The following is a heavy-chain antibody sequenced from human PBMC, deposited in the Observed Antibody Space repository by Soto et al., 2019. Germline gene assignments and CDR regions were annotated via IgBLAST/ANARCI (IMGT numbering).Heavy chain of an antibody. D-gene: IGHD1-26*01. CDR2: IYYSGST. Sequence: SETLSLTCTVSGGSITNTDHFWGWIRQSPGKGLEWIGNIYYSGSTYYTPSLKSRVSLSVDTSKNQFSLKLSSVTAADTAVYYCARGIVGATTGHWYFDLWGRGTLVTVSS. V-gene: IGHV4-31*03. J-gene: IGHJ2*01. CDR3: ARGIVGATTGHWYFDL. CDR1: GGSITNTDHF.